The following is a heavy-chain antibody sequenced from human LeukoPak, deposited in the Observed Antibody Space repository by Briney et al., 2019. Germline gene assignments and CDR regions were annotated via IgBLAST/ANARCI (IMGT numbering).Heavy chain of an antibody. CDR2: IHYSGST. V-gene: IGHV4-59*01. Sequence: SETLSLTCAVYGGSFSGYYWSWIRQPPGKGLEWIGYIHYSGSTHYNPSLKSRVTISVDTSKNQFSLKLSSVTAADTAVYYCARTTEGYCRGRSCYSYYYYMDAWGKGTTVTVSS. CDR1: GGSFSGYY. CDR3: ARTTEGYCRGRSCYSYYYYMDA. J-gene: IGHJ6*03. D-gene: IGHD2-15*01.